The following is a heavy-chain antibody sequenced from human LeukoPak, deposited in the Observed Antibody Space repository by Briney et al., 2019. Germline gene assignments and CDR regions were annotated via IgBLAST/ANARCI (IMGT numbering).Heavy chain of an antibody. CDR1: GFTFSSCA. D-gene: IGHD3-22*01. CDR2: ISYDGSNK. CDR3: ARAGATYYDSSGYIDY. Sequence: GGSLRLSCAASGFTFSSCAMHWVRQAPGKGLEWVAVISYDGSNKYYADSVKGRFTISRDNSKNTLYLQMNSLRAEDTAVYYCARAGATYYDSSGYIDYWGQGTLVTVSS. V-gene: IGHV3-30*04. J-gene: IGHJ4*02.